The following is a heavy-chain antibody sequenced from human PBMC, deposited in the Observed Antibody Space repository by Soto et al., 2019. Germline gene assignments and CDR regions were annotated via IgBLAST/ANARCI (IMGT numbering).Heavy chain of an antibody. CDR3: AKDLRPGLDYYGMDV. J-gene: IGHJ6*02. Sequence: GGSLRLSCAASGFTFSSYGMHWVRQAPGKGLEWVAVISYDGSNKYYADSVKGRFTISRDNSKNTLYLQMNSLRAEDTAVYYCAKDLRPGLDYYGMDVWGQGTTVTVSS. V-gene: IGHV3-30*18. CDR1: GFTFSSYG. D-gene: IGHD5-12*01. CDR2: ISYDGSNK.